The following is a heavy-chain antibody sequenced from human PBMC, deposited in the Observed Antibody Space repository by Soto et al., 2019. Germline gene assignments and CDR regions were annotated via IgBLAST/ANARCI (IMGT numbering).Heavy chain of an antibody. CDR2: ISSSSSYI. CDR3: ARGDPAYCSGGSCYNDAFDI. V-gene: IGHV3-21*01. J-gene: IGHJ3*02. CDR1: GFTFSSYS. D-gene: IGHD2-15*01. Sequence: EVQLVESGGGLVKPGGSLRLSCAASGFTFSSYSMNWVRQAPGKGLEWISSISSSSSYIYYAHSVKGRFTISRDNAKNSLYLQMNSLRAEDTAVYYCARGDPAYCSGGSCYNDAFDIWGQGTMVTVSS.